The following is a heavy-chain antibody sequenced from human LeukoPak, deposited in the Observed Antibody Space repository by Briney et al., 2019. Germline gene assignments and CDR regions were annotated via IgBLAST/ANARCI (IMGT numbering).Heavy chain of an antibody. J-gene: IGHJ6*04. CDR2: ISSSGSTI. CDR1: GFTFSDYY. CDR3: ARDDCIPLTSYPSYYYGRNV. Sequence: GGSLRLSCAASGFTFSDYYMSWIRQAPGKGLEWVSYISSSGSTIYYADSVKGRFTISRDNAKNSLYLQMNSLRAEDTAVYYCARDDCIPLTSYPSYYYGRNVWGKGPTVPVSS. V-gene: IGHV3-11*01. D-gene: IGHD2-15*01.